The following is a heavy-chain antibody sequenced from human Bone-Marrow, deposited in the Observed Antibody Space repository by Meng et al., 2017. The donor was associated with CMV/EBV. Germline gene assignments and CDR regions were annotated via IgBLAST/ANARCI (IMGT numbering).Heavy chain of an antibody. V-gene: IGHV1-69*10. CDR1: GGTFGTYA. J-gene: IGHJ6*02. CDR3: ARGFRNCTNGVCWGDMGYYYGVDV. Sequence: SVEVSRKASGGTFGTYAIIWVRQAPGQGLEWMGGIIPILGIANYAQKFQGRVTITADKSTSTAYMELSSLRSEDTAVYYCARGFRNCTNGVCWGDMGYYYGVDVWGQGTTVTVSS. CDR2: IIPILGIA. D-gene: IGHD2-8*01.